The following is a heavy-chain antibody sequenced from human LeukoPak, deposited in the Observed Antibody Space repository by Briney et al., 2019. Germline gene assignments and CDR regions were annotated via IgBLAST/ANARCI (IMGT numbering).Heavy chain of an antibody. Sequence: ASVKVSCKASGYTFTGYYIHWVRQAPGQGLEWMGWINPNSGGTNYAQKFQGWVTMTRDTSISTAYMELSRLRSDDTAVYYCARERDIVASYYFDYWGQGTLVTVSS. V-gene: IGHV1-2*04. J-gene: IGHJ4*02. CDR2: INPNSGGT. D-gene: IGHD5-12*01. CDR3: ARERDIVASYYFDY. CDR1: GYTFTGYY.